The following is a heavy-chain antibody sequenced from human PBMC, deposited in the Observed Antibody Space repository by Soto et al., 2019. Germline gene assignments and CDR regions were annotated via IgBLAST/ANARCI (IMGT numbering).Heavy chain of an antibody. V-gene: IGHV1-46*01. J-gene: IGHJ4*02. D-gene: IGHD3-22*01. CDR1: GYTFTSYY. CDR3: ATTPPYYYDSSGSLDY. CDR2: INPSGGST. Sequence: ASVKVSCKASGYTFTSYYMHWVRQAPGQGLEWMGIINPSGGSTSYAQKFQGRVTMTRDTSTSTVYMELGSLRSEDTAVYYCATTPPYYYDSSGSLDYWGQGTLVTVSS.